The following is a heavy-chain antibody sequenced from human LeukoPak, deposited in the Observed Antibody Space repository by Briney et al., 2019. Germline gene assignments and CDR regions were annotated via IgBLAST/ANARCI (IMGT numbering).Heavy chain of an antibody. CDR1: GFTFSDYY. CDR3: AKGRLLLGRYGMDV. V-gene: IGHV3-23*01. Sequence: QSGGSLRLSCAASGFTFSDYYMSWIRQAPGKGLEWVSAISGSGGSTYYADSVKGRFTISRDNSKNTLYLQMNSLRAEDTAVYYCAKGRLLLGRYGMDVWGQGTTVTVSS. J-gene: IGHJ6*02. CDR2: ISGSGGST. D-gene: IGHD7-27*01.